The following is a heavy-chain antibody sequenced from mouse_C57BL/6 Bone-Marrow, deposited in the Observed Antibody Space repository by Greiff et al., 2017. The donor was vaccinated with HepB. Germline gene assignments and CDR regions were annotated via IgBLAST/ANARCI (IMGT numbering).Heavy chain of an antibody. CDR3: ARSPYYSNYPYYAMDY. V-gene: IGHV1-26*01. J-gene: IGHJ4*01. CDR1: GYTFTDYY. CDR2: INPNNGGT. Sequence: VQLKQSGPELVKPGASVKISCKASGYTFTDYYMNWVKQSHGKSLEWIGDINPNNGGTSYNQKFKGKATLTVDKSSSTAYMELRSLTSEDSAVYYCARSPYYSNYPYYAMDYWGQGTSVTVSS. D-gene: IGHD2-5*01.